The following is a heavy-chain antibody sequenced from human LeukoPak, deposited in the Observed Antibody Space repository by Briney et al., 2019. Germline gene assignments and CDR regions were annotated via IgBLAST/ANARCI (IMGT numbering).Heavy chain of an antibody. CDR3: ARGVKQPYSSSCLDY. V-gene: IGHV4-59*11. D-gene: IGHD6-13*01. CDR2: IYYSGST. J-gene: IGHJ4*02. CDR1: GGSISSHY. Sequence: SETLSLTCTVSGGSISSHYWSWIRQPPGKGPEWIGYIYYSGSTNYNPSLKGRVTISVDTSKNQFSLKLSSVTAADTAVYYCARGVKQPYSSSCLDYWGQGTLVTVSS.